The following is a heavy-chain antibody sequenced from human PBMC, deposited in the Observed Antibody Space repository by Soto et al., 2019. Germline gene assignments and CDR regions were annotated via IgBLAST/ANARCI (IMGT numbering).Heavy chain of an antibody. Sequence: SETLSLTCSVPGDSISSSSYYWVLIRQPPRKGLEWPGSIYYSGSTHYNPSLKSRVTISVDTSKNQFSLKLSSVTAADTAVYYCARRLYYDSSGFEGGGMDVWGQGTTVT. CDR3: ARRLYYDSSGFEGGGMDV. D-gene: IGHD3-22*01. CDR2: IYYSGST. V-gene: IGHV4-39*01. CDR1: GDSISSSSYY. J-gene: IGHJ6*02.